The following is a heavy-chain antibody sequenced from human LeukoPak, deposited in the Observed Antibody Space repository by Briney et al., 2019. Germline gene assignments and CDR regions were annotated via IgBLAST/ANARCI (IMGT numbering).Heavy chain of an antibody. V-gene: IGHV3-53*01. J-gene: IGHJ6*04. CDR3: AELGITMIGGV. CDR2: IYSGGST. Sequence: GGSLRLSCAASGFTVSSNDMSWVRQAPGKGLECISVIYSGGSTDYADSVKGRLTISRDNAKNSLYLQMNSLRAEDTAVYYCAELGITMIGGVWGKGTTVTISS. CDR1: GFTVSSND. D-gene: IGHD3-10*02.